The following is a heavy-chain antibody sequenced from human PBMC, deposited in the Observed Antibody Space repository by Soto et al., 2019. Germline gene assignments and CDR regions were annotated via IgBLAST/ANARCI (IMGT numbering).Heavy chain of an antibody. V-gene: IGHV4-34*01. CDR2: INHSGST. Sequence: PSETLSLTCAVYGGSFSGYYWSWIRQPPGKGLEWIGEINHSGSTNYNPSLKSRVTISVDTSRNQFSLKLSSVTAADTAVYYCASGAVWWLPDYWGQGTLVT. CDR1: GGSFSGYY. J-gene: IGHJ4*02. D-gene: IGHD5-12*01. CDR3: ASGAVWWLPDY.